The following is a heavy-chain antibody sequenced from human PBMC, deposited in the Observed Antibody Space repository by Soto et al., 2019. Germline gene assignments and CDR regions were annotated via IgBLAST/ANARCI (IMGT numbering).Heavy chain of an antibody. CDR3: ARKIDGSGVFDY. CDR1: GGSFSGYY. V-gene: IGHV4-34*01. J-gene: IGHJ4*02. CDR2: MNHSGST. Sequence: QVQLQQWGAGLLKPSETLSLTCAVYGGSFSGYYWRWIRQPPGKGLEWIGEMNHSGSTNYNPSLKSRVTISVDTSKNQFSMKLSSVIAADTAVYYCARKIDGSGVFDYWGQGTLVTVSS. D-gene: IGHD6-25*01.